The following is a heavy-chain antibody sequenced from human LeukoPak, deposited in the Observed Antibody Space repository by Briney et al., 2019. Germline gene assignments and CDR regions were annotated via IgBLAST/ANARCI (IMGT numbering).Heavy chain of an antibody. CDR1: GFTFSNYG. V-gene: IGHV3-33*01. Sequence: GGSLRLSCVASGFTFSNYGMHWVRQAPGKGLEWVAVIWYDGGNKYYADSVKGRFTISRDNSKNTLYLQMNSLRAEDTAVYYCAGHGSSSWYGLDYWGQGTLVTVAS. D-gene: IGHD6-13*01. CDR2: IWYDGGNK. CDR3: AGHGSSSWYGLDY. J-gene: IGHJ4*02.